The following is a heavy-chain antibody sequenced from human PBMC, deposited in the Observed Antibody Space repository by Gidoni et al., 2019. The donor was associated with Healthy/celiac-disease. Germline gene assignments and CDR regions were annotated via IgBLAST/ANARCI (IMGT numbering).Heavy chain of an antibody. D-gene: IGHD6-13*01. CDR2: ISYDGSNK. CDR3: AREQQLAKYFDY. V-gene: IGHV3-30-3*01. J-gene: IGHJ4*02. Sequence: VQLVESGGGVVQPGRSLRLSCAASGFTFSSYAMHWVRQAPGKGLEWVAVISYDGSNKYYADSVKGRFTISRDNSKNTLYLQMNSLRAEDTAVYYCAREQQLAKYFDYWGQGTLVTVSS. CDR1: GFTFSSYA.